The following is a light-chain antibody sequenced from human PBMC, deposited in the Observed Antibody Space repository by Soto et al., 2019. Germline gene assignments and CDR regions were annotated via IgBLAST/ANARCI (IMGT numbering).Light chain of an antibody. V-gene: IGKV1-5*03. CDR3: QQYNHWPLT. Sequence: DIKMTQSPSTLSASVGDRVTISCRASQSISSWLAWYQQKPGKAPKLLMSKASSLESGVPSRFSGSGSETEFTLTISSLQPDDFGVYYCQQYNHWPLTFGGGTKV. CDR1: QSISSW. J-gene: IGKJ4*01. CDR2: KAS.